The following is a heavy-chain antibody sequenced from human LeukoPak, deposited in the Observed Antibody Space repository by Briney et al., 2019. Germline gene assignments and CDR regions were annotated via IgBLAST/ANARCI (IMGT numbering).Heavy chain of an antibody. V-gene: IGHV3-30*18. CDR2: ISYDGSNK. CDR3: AKVRGYSGYGTDAFDI. Sequence: GGSLRLSCAASGFTFSSYGMHWVRQAPGKGLEWVAVISYDGSNKYYADSVKGRFTISRDNSKNTLYLQMNSLRAEDTAVYYCAKVRGYSGYGTDAFDIWGQGTMVTVSS. J-gene: IGHJ3*02. CDR1: GFTFSSYG. D-gene: IGHD5-12*01.